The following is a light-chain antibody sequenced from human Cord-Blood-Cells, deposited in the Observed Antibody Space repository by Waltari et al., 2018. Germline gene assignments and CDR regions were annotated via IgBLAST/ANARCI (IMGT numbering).Light chain of an antibody. CDR1: SSDAVGYNY. CDR3: SSYTSSSTYV. V-gene: IGLV2-14*01. Sequence: QSALTQPASVSGSPGPSLTISCTGTSSDAVGYNYVSWYQQHPGKAPKLMIYDVSKRPSGVSNRFSGSKSGNTASLTISGLQAEDEADYYCSSYTSSSTYVFGTGTKVTVL. CDR2: DVS. J-gene: IGLJ1*01.